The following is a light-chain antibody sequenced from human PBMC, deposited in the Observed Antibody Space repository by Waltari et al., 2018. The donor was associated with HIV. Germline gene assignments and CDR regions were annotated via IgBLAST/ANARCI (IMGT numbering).Light chain of an antibody. CDR1: ITYGGSSDR. CDR2: DVN. J-gene: IGLJ1*01. V-gene: IGLV2-18*01. CDR3: CLYSGLSGFV. Sequence: QSALTQPPSVSGSPGQSVTLSCTGTITYGGSSDRLSWYQQTPDRAPRPIIYDVNNRFSGVPHRFSGSKSGNKASLTISGLQTDDEGDYYCCLYSGLSGFVFGTGTTLTVI.